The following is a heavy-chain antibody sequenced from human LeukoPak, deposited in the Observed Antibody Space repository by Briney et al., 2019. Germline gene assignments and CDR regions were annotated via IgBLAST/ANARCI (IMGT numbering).Heavy chain of an antibody. V-gene: IGHV4-61*01. J-gene: IGHJ4*02. CDR1: GGSVTSGSYY. CDR2: FYYRGST. Sequence: SETLSLTCTVSGGSVTSGSYYWSWIRQPPGKGLEYIGCFYYRGSTKYNPSLKSRVAISVDTSKNQFSLRLSSVTAADTAVYYCARGGLQLPDHWGQGTLVAVSS. D-gene: IGHD1-1*01. CDR3: ARGGLQLPDH.